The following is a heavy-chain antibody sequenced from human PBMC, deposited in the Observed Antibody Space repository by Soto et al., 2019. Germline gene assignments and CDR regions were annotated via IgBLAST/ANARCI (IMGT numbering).Heavy chain of an antibody. D-gene: IGHD4-17*01. CDR1: GFTFSTYG. J-gene: IGHJ6*02. V-gene: IGHV3-30*18. CDR3: AKDLQSYGDYDYYFYGMDV. Sequence: QVQLVDSGGGEVQPGRSLTISCAASGFTFSTYGMHWVRQTPGKGLEWVAVISYDGTNKFYSDSVKGRFTISRDNFKNTLTLQMNSLRADDTAVYSCAKDLQSYGDYDYYFYGMDVWGLGTRVTVSS. CDR2: ISYDGTNK.